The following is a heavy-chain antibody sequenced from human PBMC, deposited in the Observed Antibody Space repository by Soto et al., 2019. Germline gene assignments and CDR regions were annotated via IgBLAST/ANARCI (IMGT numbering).Heavy chain of an antibody. V-gene: IGHV4-4*02. D-gene: IGHD3-3*01. CDR1: GGSISSSNW. CDR3: ARGIPPVTTIFGVVGGMDV. Sequence: SETLSLTCAVSGGSISSSNWWSWVRQPPGKGLEWIGEIYHSGSTNYNPSLKSRVTISVDKSKNQFSLKLSSVTAADTAVYYCARGIPPVTTIFGVVGGMDVWGQGTTVTVSS. J-gene: IGHJ6*02. CDR2: IYHSGST.